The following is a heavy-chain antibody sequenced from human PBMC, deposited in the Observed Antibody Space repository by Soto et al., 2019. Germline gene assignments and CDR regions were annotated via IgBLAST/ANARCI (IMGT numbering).Heavy chain of an antibody. V-gene: IGHV3-23*01. CDR1: GFTFSGYA. Sequence: GESLRLSCAASGFTFSGYAMSWVRQAPGKGLEWVSAISGSDGSTFYADSVKGRFTISRDNFKNTLYLQMNSLRAEDTAVYYCAKDRLLRGDIVFVVDYWGQGT. J-gene: IGHJ4*02. CDR3: AKDRLLRGDIVFVVDY. D-gene: IGHD5-12*01. CDR2: ISGSDGST.